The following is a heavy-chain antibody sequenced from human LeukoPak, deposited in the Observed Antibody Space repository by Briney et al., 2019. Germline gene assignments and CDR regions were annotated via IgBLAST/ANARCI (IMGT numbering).Heavy chain of an antibody. V-gene: IGHV3-7*01. CDR1: GFTFNTFW. Sequence: GGSLRLSCAASGFTFNTFWMNWVRLAPGRGLEWLANIRPDGSDRYYVDSVRGRFTISRDNGKNLVYLEMNSLRVEDTAVYYCSGRDSSRNPWAYWGQGTLVSVSS. CDR3: SGRDSSRNPWAY. J-gene: IGHJ4*02. D-gene: IGHD2-2*01. CDR2: IRPDGSDR.